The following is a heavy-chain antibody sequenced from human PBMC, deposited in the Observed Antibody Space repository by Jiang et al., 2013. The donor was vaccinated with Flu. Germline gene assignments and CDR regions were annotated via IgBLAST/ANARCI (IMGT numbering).Heavy chain of an antibody. CDR1: GFTFSYFG. CDR3: ATLRGSTYDTYLADY. CDR2: LWHDGSNK. V-gene: IGHV3-30*02. J-gene: IGHJ4*02. D-gene: IGHD2-2*01. Sequence: VQLLESGGGVVQPGGSLRLSCAASGFTFSYFGMHWVRQSPGKGLEWVTSLWHDGSNKFYADSVRGRFTISRDNSRNTLYLQMNSLRPEDTAVYYCATLRGSTYDTYLADYWGQGT.